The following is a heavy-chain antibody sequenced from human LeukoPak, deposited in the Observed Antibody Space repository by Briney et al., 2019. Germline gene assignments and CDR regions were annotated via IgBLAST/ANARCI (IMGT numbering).Heavy chain of an antibody. V-gene: IGHV4-59*01. CDR3: RRLQYCYGATYFDY. D-gene: IGHD4/OR15-4a*01. Sequence: SETLSLTCTGSGCSISSYCWSWIRQPPGKGLEGSGCIYYSGSTNYNPSLRSGVTITVDTSKTQFSLKLSSVTAANTAVYCGRRLQYCYGATYFDYWGPGTLVTVSS. J-gene: IGHJ4*02. CDR1: GCSISSYC. CDR2: IYYSGST.